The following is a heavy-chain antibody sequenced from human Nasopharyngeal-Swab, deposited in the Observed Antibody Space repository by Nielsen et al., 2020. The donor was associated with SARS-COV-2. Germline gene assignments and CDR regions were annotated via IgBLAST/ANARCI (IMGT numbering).Heavy chain of an antibody. Sequence: GESLKISCTASGFSFNNYGMHWVHQAPGKGLEWVAIISYEGSIKHYADYVEGRFTISRDASKNTLYLQMNSLRPEDTAVYYCARRKEILWLGSQRHGMDVWGQGTTVTVSS. V-gene: IGHV3-30*03. CDR1: GFSFNNYG. D-gene: IGHD3-10*01. CDR2: ISYEGSIK. CDR3: ARRKEILWLGSQRHGMDV. J-gene: IGHJ6*02.